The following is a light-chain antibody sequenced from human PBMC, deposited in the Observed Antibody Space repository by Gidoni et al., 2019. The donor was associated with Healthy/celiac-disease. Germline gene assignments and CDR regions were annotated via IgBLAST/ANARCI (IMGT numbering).Light chain of an antibody. CDR2: DVS. CDR1: SSDVGGYNC. V-gene: IGLV2-14*01. Sequence: QSALHQPASVSGAPGQSITISCTGTSSDVGGYNCVSWYQQHPGKAPKLMIYDVSNRPSGVSNRFSGSKSGNTASLTISGLQAEDEADYYCSSYTSSSTRVFGGGTKLTVL. J-gene: IGLJ3*02. CDR3: SSYTSSSTRV.